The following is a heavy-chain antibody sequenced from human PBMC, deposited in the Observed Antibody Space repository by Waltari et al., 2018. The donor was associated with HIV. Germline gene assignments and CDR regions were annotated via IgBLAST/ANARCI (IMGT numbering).Heavy chain of an antibody. CDR3: AKDNGGDDFRYFDS. Sequence: EVQLVESGGGLVQPGRSLRLSCAAPGFRFDAYAMHWGRQEPDESLEWVSGISRNSGTIGYADSVKGRFTISRDNAKNSLYLEMNSLRAEDTALYYCAKDNGGDDFRYFDSWGQGTLVVDSS. CDR1: GFRFDAYA. D-gene: IGHD5-12*01. J-gene: IGHJ4*02. V-gene: IGHV3-9*01. CDR2: ISRNSGTI.